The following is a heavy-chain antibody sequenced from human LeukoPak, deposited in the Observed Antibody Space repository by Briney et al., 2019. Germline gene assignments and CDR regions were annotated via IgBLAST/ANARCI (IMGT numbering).Heavy chain of an antibody. CDR1: GFTFTSSA. CDR2: IVVGSGNT. V-gene: IGHV1-58*01. D-gene: IGHD3-9*01. J-gene: IGHJ4*02. Sequence: GTSVKVSCKASGFTFTSSAVQWVRQARGQRLEWIGWIVVGSGNTNYAQKFQERVTITTDMSTSTAYMELSSLRSEDTAVYYCAGNPGGYDILTGPNFDYWGQGTLVTVSS. CDR3: AGNPGGYDILTGPNFDY.